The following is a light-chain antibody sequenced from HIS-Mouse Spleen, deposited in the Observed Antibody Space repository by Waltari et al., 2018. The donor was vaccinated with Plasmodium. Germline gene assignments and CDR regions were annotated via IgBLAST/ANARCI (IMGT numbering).Light chain of an antibody. CDR2: RNN. CDR3: AAWDDSLSGWV. CDR1: SSNIGSNY. Sequence: QSVLTQPPSASGTPGQRVTISCSGSSSNIGSNYVYWYQQLPGTAPKLLIYRNNQRPSGGPDGFSGSKSGTSASLAISGLRSEDEADYYCAAWDDSLSGWVFGGGTKLTVL. V-gene: IGLV1-47*01. J-gene: IGLJ3*02.